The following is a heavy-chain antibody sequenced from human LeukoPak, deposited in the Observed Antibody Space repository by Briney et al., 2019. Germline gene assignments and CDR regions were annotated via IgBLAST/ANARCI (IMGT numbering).Heavy chain of an antibody. CDR2: VHHSGMT. CDR3: ARYTGSSWGYSFDY. CDR1: GYSISSGYY. J-gene: IGHJ4*02. D-gene: IGHD3-3*01. Sequence: PSETLSLTCAVSGYSISSGYYWSWIPQPAGKALEWIATVHHSGMTYYNPSLKSRVTISVDTSKNQFSLKLSSVTAAGTAVYYCARYTGSSWGYSFDYWGLGILVTVSS. V-gene: IGHV4-38-2*01.